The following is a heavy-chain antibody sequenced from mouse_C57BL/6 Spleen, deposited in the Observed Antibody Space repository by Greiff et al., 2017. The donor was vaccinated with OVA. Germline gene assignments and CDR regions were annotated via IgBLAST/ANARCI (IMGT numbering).Heavy chain of an antibody. CDR1: GFNIKNTY. CDR2: IDPANGNT. J-gene: IGHJ1*03. CDR3: ARSGSGGGSSYGGYFDV. Sequence: EVQLVESVAELVRPGASVKLSCTASGFNIKNTYMHWVKQRPEQGLEWIGRIDPANGNTKYAPKFQGKATITADTSSNTAYLQLSSLTSEDTAIYYCARSGSGGGSSYGGYFDVWGTGTTVTVSS. V-gene: IGHV14-3*01. D-gene: IGHD1-1*01.